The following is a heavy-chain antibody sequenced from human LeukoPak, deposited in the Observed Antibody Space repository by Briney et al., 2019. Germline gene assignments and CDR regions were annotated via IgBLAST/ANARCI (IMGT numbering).Heavy chain of an antibody. CDR3: AATSYGYQYSYYYSMDV. CDR2: MNPNSGNT. Sequence: GASVKVSCKASGYTFTSYDINWVRQATGQGLEWMGWMNPNSGNTGYAQKFQGRVTMTRNTSISTAYMELSSLRSEDTAVYYCAATSYGYQYSYYYSMDVWGQGTTVIVSS. CDR1: GYTFTSYD. J-gene: IGHJ6*02. V-gene: IGHV1-8*01. D-gene: IGHD5-18*01.